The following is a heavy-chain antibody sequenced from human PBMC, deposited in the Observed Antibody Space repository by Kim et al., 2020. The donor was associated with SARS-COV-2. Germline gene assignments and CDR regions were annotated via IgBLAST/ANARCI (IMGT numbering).Heavy chain of an antibody. D-gene: IGHD2-15*01. CDR3: AKPIPRDCSGGSCFDY. Sequence: SVKGRFTISRDNSKNTLYLQMNSLRAEDTAVYYCAKPIPRDCSGGSCFDYWGQGTLVTVSS. V-gene: IGHV3-23*01. J-gene: IGHJ4*02.